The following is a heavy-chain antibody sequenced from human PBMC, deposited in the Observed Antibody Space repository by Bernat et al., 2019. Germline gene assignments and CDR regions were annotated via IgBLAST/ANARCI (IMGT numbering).Heavy chain of an antibody. D-gene: IGHD3-16*01. CDR1: GFTFSSYD. Sequence: EVQLLESGGGLVQPGGSLRLSCGASGFTFSSYDMSWVRQAPGKGLEWVGRIKSKTDGGTTDYAAPVKGRFTISRDDSKNTLYLQMNSLKTEDTSVYYCTTGDFMIKFGGEGYWGQGTLVTVSS. J-gene: IGHJ4*02. CDR2: IKSKTDGGTT. CDR3: TTGDFMIKFGGEGY. V-gene: IGHV3-15*01.